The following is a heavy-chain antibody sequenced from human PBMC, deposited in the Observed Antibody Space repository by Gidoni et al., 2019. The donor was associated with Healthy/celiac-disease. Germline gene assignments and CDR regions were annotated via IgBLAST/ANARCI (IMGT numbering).Heavy chain of an antibody. J-gene: IGHJ4*02. V-gene: IGHV3-48*02. CDR3: ARDSSVKFLSDY. Sequence: EVQLVESGGGLVQPGGSLRLSCAASGFTFSSDSMNWVRQAPGKGLAWVSYISRSRSTIYYADSVKGRFTISRDNAKNSLYLQMNSLGDEDTAGDYCARDSSVKFLSDYWGQGTLVTVSS. CDR1: GFTFSSDS. CDR2: ISRSRSTI.